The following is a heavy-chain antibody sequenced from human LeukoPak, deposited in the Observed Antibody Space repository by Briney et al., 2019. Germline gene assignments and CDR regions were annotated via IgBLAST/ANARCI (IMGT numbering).Heavy chain of an antibody. D-gene: IGHD3-16*01. CDR1: GFTFSTYG. CDR2: IWPDGSYK. J-gene: IGHJ4*02. Sequence: GGSLRLSCATSGFTFSTYGIHWVRQAPGKGLEWGAAIWPDGSYKYYADSVKGRFTISRDNSKNTVSLQMNTLRDEDTAVYYCARAVGPFDYWGQGTLVTVSS. CDR3: ARAVGPFDY. V-gene: IGHV3-33*01.